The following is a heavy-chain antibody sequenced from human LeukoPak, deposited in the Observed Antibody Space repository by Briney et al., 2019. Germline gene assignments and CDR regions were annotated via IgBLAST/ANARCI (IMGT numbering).Heavy chain of an antibody. Sequence: SETLSLTCAVYGGSFSGYYWSWIRQPPGKGLEWIGEINHSGSTNYNPSLKSRVTISVDTSKNQFSLKLSSVTAADTAAYYCARVGYSYGYDYWGQGTLVTVSS. D-gene: IGHD5-18*01. CDR3: ARVGYSYGYDY. CDR2: INHSGST. CDR1: GGSFSGYY. J-gene: IGHJ4*02. V-gene: IGHV4-34*01.